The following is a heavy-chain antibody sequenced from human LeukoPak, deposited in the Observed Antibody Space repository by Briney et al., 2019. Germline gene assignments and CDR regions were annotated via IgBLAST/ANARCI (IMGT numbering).Heavy chain of an antibody. Sequence: SETLSLTCTVSGGSISSYYWSWIRQPPGKGLEWIGYIYYSGSTNYNPSLKSRVTISVDTSKNQFSLKLSSVTAADTAVYYCASARTTAVMDVWGKGTTVTVSS. CDR1: GGSISSYY. D-gene: IGHD2-2*01. CDR3: ASARTTAVMDV. V-gene: IGHV4-59*12. CDR2: IYYSGST. J-gene: IGHJ6*04.